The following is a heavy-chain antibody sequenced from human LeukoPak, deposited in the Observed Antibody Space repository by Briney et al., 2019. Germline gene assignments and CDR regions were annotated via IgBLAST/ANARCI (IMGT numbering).Heavy chain of an antibody. J-gene: IGHJ4*02. Sequence: ASVKVSCKASGYMFIVYYMHWVRQAPGQGLEWMGWINPNSGATKYAQKFQGRVTMIRDTSISTAYVELSRLRSDDTAVYYCARADEYRSEYYFDYWGQGTLVTVSS. CDR2: INPNSGAT. CDR1: GYMFIVYY. V-gene: IGHV1-2*02. CDR3: ARADEYRSEYYFDY. D-gene: IGHD6-25*01.